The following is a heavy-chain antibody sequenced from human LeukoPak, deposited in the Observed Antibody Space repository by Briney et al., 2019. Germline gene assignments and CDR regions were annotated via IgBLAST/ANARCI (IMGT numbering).Heavy chain of an antibody. V-gene: IGHV3-7*01. D-gene: IGHD4-17*01. Sequence: PGGSLRLSCAASGFTFSTYRMSWVRQAPGKGLEWVANIKQDGSDKYYVDSVKGRFTISRDNAKNSLYLQMNSLRAEDTAVYYCARSLYGDYVDYWGQGTLVTVSS. J-gene: IGHJ4*02. CDR3: ARSLYGDYVDY. CDR2: IKQDGSDK. CDR1: GFTFSTYR.